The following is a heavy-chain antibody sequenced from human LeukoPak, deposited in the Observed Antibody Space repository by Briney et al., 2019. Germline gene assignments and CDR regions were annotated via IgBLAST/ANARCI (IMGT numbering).Heavy chain of an antibody. CDR3: ARERYYYYYMDV. Sequence: SSETLSLTCTVSGGSISSSSYYWGWIRQPPGKGLEWIGSIYYSGSTYYNPSLKSRVTISVDTSKNQFSLKLSSVTAADTAAYYCARERYYYYYMDVWGKGTTVTVSS. V-gene: IGHV4-39*07. J-gene: IGHJ6*03. CDR2: IYYSGST. CDR1: GGSISSSSYY.